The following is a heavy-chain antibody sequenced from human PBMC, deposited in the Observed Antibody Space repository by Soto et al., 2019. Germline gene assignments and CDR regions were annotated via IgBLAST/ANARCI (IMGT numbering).Heavy chain of an antibody. V-gene: IGHV3-30-3*01. D-gene: IGHD1-7*01. CDR2: ISYDGSNK. CDR1: GFTFSSYA. CDR3: ARDHLRGVNWNYEGY. J-gene: IGHJ4*02. Sequence: QVQLVESGGGVVQPGRSLRLSCAASGFTFSSYAMHWVRQAPGKGLEWVAVISYDGSNKYYADSVKGRFTISRDNSKNTRYLQMNSLRAEDTAVYYCARDHLRGVNWNYEGYWGQGTLVTVSS.